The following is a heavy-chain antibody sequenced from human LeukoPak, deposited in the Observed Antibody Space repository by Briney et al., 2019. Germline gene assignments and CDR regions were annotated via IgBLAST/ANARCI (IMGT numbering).Heavy chain of an antibody. CDR2: IYTSGST. D-gene: IGHD2-15*01. V-gene: IGHV4-4*07. J-gene: IGHJ6*03. CDR1: GGSISSYY. Sequence: SETLSLTCTVSGGSISSYYWSWIRQPAGKGLEWIGRIYTSGSTNYNPSLKSRVTMSVDTSKNQFSLKLGSVTAADTAVYYCASCSGGSCYSAAYYYYYMDVWGKGTTVTVSS. CDR3: ASCSGGSCYSAAYYYYYMDV.